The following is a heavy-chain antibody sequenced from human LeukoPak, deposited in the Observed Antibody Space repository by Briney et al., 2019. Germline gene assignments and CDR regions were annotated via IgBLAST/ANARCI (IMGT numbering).Heavy chain of an antibody. Sequence: GASVKVSCKASGYTFTSYYMHWVRQAPGQGLEWMGIINPSGGSTSYAQKFQGRVTMTTDTSTSTAYMELRSLRSDDTAVYYCARAVSFDYWGQGTLVTVSS. CDR1: GYTFTSYY. CDR2: INPSGGST. CDR3: ARAVSFDY. V-gene: IGHV1-46*01. J-gene: IGHJ4*02.